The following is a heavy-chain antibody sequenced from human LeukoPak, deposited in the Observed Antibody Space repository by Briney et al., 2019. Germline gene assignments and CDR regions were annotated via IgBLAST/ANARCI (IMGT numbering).Heavy chain of an antibody. CDR2: INPNSGGT. Sequence: ASVKVSCKASGYTFTSYDISWVRQAPGQGLEWMGWINPNSGGTNYAQKFQGRVTMTRDMSTSTDYMELSSLRFDDTAVYYCARDNSVGDTAWWFDPWGQGTLVTVSS. J-gene: IGHJ5*02. D-gene: IGHD1-26*01. CDR1: GYTFTSYD. CDR3: ARDNSVGDTAWWFDP. V-gene: IGHV1-2*02.